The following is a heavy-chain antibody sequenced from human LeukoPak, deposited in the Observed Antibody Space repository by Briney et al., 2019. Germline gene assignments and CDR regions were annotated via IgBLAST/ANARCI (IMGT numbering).Heavy chain of an antibody. CDR2: IKQDGSEK. Sequence: GGSLRLSCAASGFTFSSYWMSWVREAPGKGLEWVAHIKQDGSEKYYVDSVKGRFTISRDNAKNSLYLQMNSLRAEDTAVYYCATFTGGWYYYYGMDVWGQGTTVTVSS. CDR3: ATFTGGWYYYYGMDV. V-gene: IGHV3-7*01. D-gene: IGHD2-8*02. CDR1: GFTFSSYW. J-gene: IGHJ6*02.